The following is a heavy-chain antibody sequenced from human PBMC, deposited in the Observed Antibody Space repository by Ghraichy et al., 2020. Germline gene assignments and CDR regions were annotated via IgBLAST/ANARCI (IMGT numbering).Heavy chain of an antibody. CDR3: VRDRPLDH. V-gene: IGHV3-49*03. CDR1: GFTFGDYA. Sequence: GESLNISCTTSGFTFGDYAMSWFRQAPGKGLEWVGFIRSKADGETTQYAASVRDRFTISRDDSKSIAYLQMNSLKNEDTAVYYCVRDRPLDHWGQGTLVTVSS. CDR2: IRSKADGETT. J-gene: IGHJ4*02.